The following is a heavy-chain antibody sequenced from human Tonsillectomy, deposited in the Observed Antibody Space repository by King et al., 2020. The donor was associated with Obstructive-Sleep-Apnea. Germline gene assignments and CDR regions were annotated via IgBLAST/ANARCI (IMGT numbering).Heavy chain of an antibody. D-gene: IGHD5-18*01. CDR2: ISGIGTYT. J-gene: IGHJ4*02. CDR1: GFTFSSYT. Sequence: VQLVESGGGLIQPGGSLRLSCAASGFTFSSYTMTWVRQPPGKGLEWVSGISGIGTYTYYADSVKGRFTVSRDNSKNTMYLQMNSLRAEDTAIYYCAKDQLWEKDCWDQGTLVTVSS. V-gene: IGHV3-23*04. CDR3: AKDQLWEKDC.